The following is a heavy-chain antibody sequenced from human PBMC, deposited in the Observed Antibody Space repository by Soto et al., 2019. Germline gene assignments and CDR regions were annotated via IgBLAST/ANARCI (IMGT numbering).Heavy chain of an antibody. J-gene: IGHJ4*02. Sequence: EVLLVESGGGLVQPGGSLRLSCAASEFIFSSYEMSWVRQAPGKGLEWLSYISSGGGDKYYADSVRGRFTISRDNAKNSLYLQMNSLRVEDTAVYYCARGEGSGGYSYGWIDSWGQGTLVTVSS. CDR1: EFIFSSYE. D-gene: IGHD5-18*01. CDR2: ISSGGGDK. V-gene: IGHV3-48*03. CDR3: ARGEGSGGYSYGWIDS.